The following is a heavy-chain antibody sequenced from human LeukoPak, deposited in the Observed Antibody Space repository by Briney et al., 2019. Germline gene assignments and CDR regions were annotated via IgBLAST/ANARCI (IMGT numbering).Heavy chain of an antibody. V-gene: IGHV4-59*01. CDR2: IYYSGST. CDR3: ARGGPKTDWFDP. Sequence: PSETLSLTCTVSGGSISSYYWSWIRQPPGKGLEWIGYIYYSGSTNYNPSLKSRVTISVDTSKNQFSLRLSSVTAADTAVYYCARGGPKTDWFDPWGQGTLVTVSS. CDR1: GGSISSYY. J-gene: IGHJ5*02.